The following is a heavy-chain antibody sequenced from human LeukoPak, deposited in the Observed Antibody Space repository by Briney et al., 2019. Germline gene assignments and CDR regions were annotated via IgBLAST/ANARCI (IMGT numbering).Heavy chain of an antibody. CDR1: GGSFSGYY. Sequence: PSETLSLTCAVYGGSFSGYYWSWIRQPPGKELEWIGEINHSGSANYNPSLKSRVTISVDTSKNQFSLKLSSVTAADTAVYYCAREADRWFDPWGQGTLVTVSS. CDR2: INHSGSA. V-gene: IGHV4-34*01. J-gene: IGHJ5*02. CDR3: AREADRWFDP.